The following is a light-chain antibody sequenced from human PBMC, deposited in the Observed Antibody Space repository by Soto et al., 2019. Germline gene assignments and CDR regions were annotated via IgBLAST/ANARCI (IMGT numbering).Light chain of an antibody. J-gene: IGKJ2*01. CDR1: QTVRSN. CDR2: AAS. CDR3: QYYGSSPPTT. V-gene: IGKV3-15*01. Sequence: EIVMTQSPATLSVSPGERATLSCRASQTVRSNLAWYQQKPGQAPRLLIYAASTRATGIPARFSGSGSGTEFTLTISSLQSEDFAVYYCQYYGSSPPTTFGQGTKLEIK.